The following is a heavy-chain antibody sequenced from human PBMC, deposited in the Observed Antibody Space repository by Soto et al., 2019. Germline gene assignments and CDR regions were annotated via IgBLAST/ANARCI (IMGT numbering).Heavy chain of an antibody. CDR2: IIPIFATV. CDR1: GGSFSSNP. D-gene: IGHD5-18*01. V-gene: IGHV1-69*01. Sequence: QVQLVQSGSEVKKPGSSVKVSCKASGGSFSSNPIIGVRQAPGQGLEWMAGIIPIFATVHYAQKFQGRVTITADESTSTAYMELPSLRSGVTALYFCARGGREYSLAPRYYFDYWGHGNLVIVS. J-gene: IGHJ4*01. CDR3: ARGGREYSLAPRYYFDY.